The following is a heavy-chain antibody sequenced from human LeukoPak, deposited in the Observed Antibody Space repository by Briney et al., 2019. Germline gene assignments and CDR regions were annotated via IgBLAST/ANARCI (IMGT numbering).Heavy chain of an antibody. V-gene: IGHV1-18*01. J-gene: IGHJ5*02. Sequence: ASVKVSCKASGYTFSNNGISWVRQAPGQGLEWMGWISAYNGNTNSAQKFQGRVTMTTDTSTNTAYMEPRSLRSDDTAVYYCARDFSSVHRGEVSYHWGQGTLVTVSS. D-gene: IGHD3-10*01. CDR3: ARDFSSVHRGEVSYH. CDR2: ISAYNGNT. CDR1: GYTFSNNG.